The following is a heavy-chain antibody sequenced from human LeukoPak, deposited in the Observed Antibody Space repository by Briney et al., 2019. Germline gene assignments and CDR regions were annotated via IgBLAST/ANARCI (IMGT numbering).Heavy chain of an antibody. CDR1: RFTFSNYE. D-gene: IGHD6-13*01. Sequence: GGSLRLSCAASRFTFSNYEMHWVRQAPGKGLEWVGLIKSKTDGETTDYAAPVKGRFTVSRDDSKNTLYLQMNSLKTEDTAVYYCITDAATIAAAGTGPYWGQGTLVTVSS. CDR2: IKSKTDGETT. V-gene: IGHV3-15*01. J-gene: IGHJ4*02. CDR3: ITDAATIAAAGTGPY.